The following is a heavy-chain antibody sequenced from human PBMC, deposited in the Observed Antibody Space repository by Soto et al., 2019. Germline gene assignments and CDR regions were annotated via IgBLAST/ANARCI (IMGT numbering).Heavy chain of an antibody. D-gene: IGHD6-19*01. V-gene: IGHV3-73*01. CDR3: TRRAYSSGWYYDY. J-gene: IGHJ4*02. CDR2: IRSKPNNYAT. CDR1: GFTFSGAA. Sequence: GGSLRLSCAASGFTFSGAAMHWVRQASGKGLEWVGRIRSKPNNYATAYAASVKGRFTMSRDDSKNTAYLQMNSLKTEDTAVYYCTRRAYSSGWYYDYWGQGTLVTVS.